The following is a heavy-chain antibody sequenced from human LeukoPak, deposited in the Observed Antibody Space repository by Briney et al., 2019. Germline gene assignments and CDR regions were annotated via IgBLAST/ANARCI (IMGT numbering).Heavy chain of an antibody. CDR2: INPNSGGT. V-gene: IGHV1-2*06. D-gene: IGHD3-10*02. CDR3: ARLLRGTTFGLDP. Sequence: EASVKVSCKASRYTFTGYYMHWVRQAPGQGLEWMGRINPNSGGTNYAQKFQGRVTMTRDTSISTAYMELSRLRSDDTAVYYCARLLRGTTFGLDPWGQGTLVTVSS. CDR1: RYTFTGYY. J-gene: IGHJ5*02.